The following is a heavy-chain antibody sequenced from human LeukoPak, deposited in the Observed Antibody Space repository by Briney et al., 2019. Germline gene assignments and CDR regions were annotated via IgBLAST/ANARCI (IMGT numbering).Heavy chain of an antibody. CDR2: IYYSGST. CDR3: ARDYEETGAFDI. J-gene: IGHJ3*02. Sequence: SQTLSLTCTVSGGSISSGGYYWSWIRQHPGKGLEWIGYIYYSGSTYYNPSLKSRVTISVVTSKNQFSLKLSSVTAADTAVYYCARDYEETGAFDIWGQRTMVTVSS. D-gene: IGHD3-3*01. V-gene: IGHV4-31*03. CDR1: GGSISSGGYY.